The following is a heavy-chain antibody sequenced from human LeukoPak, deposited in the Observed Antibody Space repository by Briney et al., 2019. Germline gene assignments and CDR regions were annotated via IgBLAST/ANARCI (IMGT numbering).Heavy chain of an antibody. J-gene: IGHJ3*02. CDR1: GYSFTSYW. CDR2: IYPGDSDT. Sequence: GESLKISCKGPGYSFTSYWIGWVRQMPGKGLEWMGIIYPGDSDTRYSPSFQGQVTISADKSISTAYLQWSSLKASDTAMYYCAMPTMVRGVRGAFDIWGQGTMVTVSS. V-gene: IGHV5-51*01. D-gene: IGHD3-10*01. CDR3: AMPTMVRGVRGAFDI.